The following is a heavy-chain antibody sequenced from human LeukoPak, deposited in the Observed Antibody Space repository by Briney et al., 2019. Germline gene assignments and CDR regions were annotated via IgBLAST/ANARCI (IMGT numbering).Heavy chain of an antibody. CDR1: GGSITSYY. Sequence: PSETLSLTCTVSGGSITSYYWSWIRQPPGKGLEWIGYIYHSGSTNYNLSLKSRVTISVDTSKNQFSLKLSSVTAADTAVYYCARDYDSSGYYGNWGQGTLVTVSS. V-gene: IGHV4-59*01. D-gene: IGHD3-22*01. J-gene: IGHJ4*02. CDR3: ARDYDSSGYYGN. CDR2: IYHSGST.